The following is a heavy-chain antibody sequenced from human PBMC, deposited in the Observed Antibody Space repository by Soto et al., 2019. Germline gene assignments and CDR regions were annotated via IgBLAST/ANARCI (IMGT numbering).Heavy chain of an antibody. D-gene: IGHD2-2*01. CDR3: ARLFCSSTTCYWGANWFDP. CDR1: GASISSSGDYS. V-gene: IGHV4-30-4*01. CDR2: IYYSGST. J-gene: IGHJ5*02. Sequence: SETLSLTCSVSGASISSSGDYSCSWIRQPPGKGLEWIGSIYYSGSTYYNPSLKSRVTISVDTSKNQFSLKLSSVTAADTAVYYCARLFCSSTTCYWGANWFDPWGQGTLVTVSS.